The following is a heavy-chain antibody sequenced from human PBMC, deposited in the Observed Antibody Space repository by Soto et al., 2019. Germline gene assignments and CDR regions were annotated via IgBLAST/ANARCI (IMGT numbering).Heavy chain of an antibody. CDR2: IIPIFGTA. Sequence: SVKVSCKASGGTLSSYAISWVRQAPGQGLELMCGIIPIFGTANYAQKFQGRVTITADGSTSTAYMELSSLISEETAVYYCARSLRFLEWLPYYYYYYGMDVWGQGTTVTVSS. J-gene: IGHJ6*02. V-gene: IGHV1-69*13. CDR1: GGTLSSYA. CDR3: ARSLRFLEWLPYYYYYYGMDV. D-gene: IGHD3-3*01.